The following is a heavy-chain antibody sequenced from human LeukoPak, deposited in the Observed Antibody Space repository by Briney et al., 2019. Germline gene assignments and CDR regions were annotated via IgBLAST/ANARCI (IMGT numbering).Heavy chain of an antibody. J-gene: IGHJ4*02. Sequence: PGGSLRLSCAASGFTFSDYSMNWVRQAPGKGLEWVASISSSSPYIYYTDSVKGRFTISRDNAKNSLYLQMSSLRAEDMALYYCARDQQHLGSFDYWGQGTLVTVSS. D-gene: IGHD6-13*01. CDR1: GFTFSDYS. CDR3: ARDQQHLGSFDY. V-gene: IGHV3-21*04. CDR2: ISSSSPYI.